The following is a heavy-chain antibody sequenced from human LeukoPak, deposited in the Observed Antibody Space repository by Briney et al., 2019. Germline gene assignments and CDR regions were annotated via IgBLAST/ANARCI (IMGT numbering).Heavy chain of an antibody. Sequence: PSETLSLTCTVSGGSISSYYWSWIWQPAGKGLGWIGRIYTSGGTNYNPSLKSRVTMSVDTSKNQFSLKLSSVTAADTAVYYCARDLDYGDYVGYFDYWGQGTLVTVSS. CDR1: GGSISSYY. D-gene: IGHD4-17*01. V-gene: IGHV4-4*07. CDR3: ARDLDYGDYVGYFDY. CDR2: IYTSGGT. J-gene: IGHJ4*02.